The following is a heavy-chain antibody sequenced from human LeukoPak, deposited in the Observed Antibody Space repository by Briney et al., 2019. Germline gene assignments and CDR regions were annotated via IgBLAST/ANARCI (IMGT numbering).Heavy chain of an antibody. J-gene: IGHJ4*02. Sequence: ASVKVSCKVSGYTLTELSMHWVRQAPGQGLEWMGIINPSGGSTSYAQKFQGRVAMTRDTSTSTVYMELSSLRSEDTAVYYCVRESISGKSYGYWGQGTLVTVSS. V-gene: IGHV1-46*01. CDR2: INPSGGST. CDR1: GYTLTELS. CDR3: VRESISGKSYGY. D-gene: IGHD1-26*01.